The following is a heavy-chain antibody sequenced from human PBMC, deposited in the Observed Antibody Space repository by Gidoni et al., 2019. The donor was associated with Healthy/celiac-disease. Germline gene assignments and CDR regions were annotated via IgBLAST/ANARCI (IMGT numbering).Heavy chain of an antibody. CDR2: LSGIGCST. D-gene: IGHD2-2*01. CDR3: AKEPPRLIVVVPAAPFDP. Sequence: VPLLESGGALVQPGGALNLTCEASGVTFRRSHMGWVRQAPVKGLAGVSALSGIGCSTFYADSVKGRFPISRDNSKNTLYLQMNSLRAYDTAVYYCAKEPPRLIVVVPAAPFDPCGQGTLVPVSS. CDR1: GVTFRRSH. V-gene: IGHV3-23*01. J-gene: IGHJ5*02.